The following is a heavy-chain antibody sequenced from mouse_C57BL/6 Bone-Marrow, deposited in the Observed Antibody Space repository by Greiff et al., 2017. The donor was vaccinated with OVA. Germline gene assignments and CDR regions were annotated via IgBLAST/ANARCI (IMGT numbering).Heavy chain of an antibody. V-gene: IGHV5-12*01. CDR2: ISNGGGST. CDR1: GFTFSDYY. Sequence: DVMLVESGGGLVQPGGSLKLSCAASGFTFSDYYMYWVRQTPEKRLEWVAYISNGGGSTYYPDTVKGRFTISRDNAKNTLYLQMSRLKSEDTAMYYCARFSDYYGSSYEYFDVWGTGTTVTVSS. J-gene: IGHJ1*03. CDR3: ARFSDYYGSSYEYFDV. D-gene: IGHD1-1*01.